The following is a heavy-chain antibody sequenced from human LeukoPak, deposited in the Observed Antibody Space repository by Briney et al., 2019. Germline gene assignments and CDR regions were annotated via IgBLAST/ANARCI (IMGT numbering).Heavy chain of an antibody. CDR3: ARDGLGGFFDL. CDR2: MKEDGTES. Sequence: GGSLRLSCAASGFTFSSYAMSWVRQAPGKGLEWVANMKEDGTESQYMDSAEGRISISRDNAKNSLYLEIHSLRPEDTAVYYCARDGLGGFFDLWGQGTKVTVAS. D-gene: IGHD3-16*01. V-gene: IGHV3-7*01. J-gene: IGHJ3*01. CDR1: GFTFSSYA.